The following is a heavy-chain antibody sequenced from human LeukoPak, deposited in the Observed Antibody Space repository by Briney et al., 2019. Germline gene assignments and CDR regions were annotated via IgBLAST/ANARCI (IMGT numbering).Heavy chain of an antibody. CDR3: ASFDWLFQGVDY. D-gene: IGHD3-9*01. CDR2: ISSSSSYI. V-gene: IGHV3-21*01. Sequence: GGSLRLSCAASGFTFSSYSMNWVRQAPGKGLEWVSSISSSSSYIYYADSVKGRFTISRGNAKNSLYLQMNSLRAEDTAVHYCASFDWLFQGVDYWGQGTLVTVSS. J-gene: IGHJ4*02. CDR1: GFTFSSYS.